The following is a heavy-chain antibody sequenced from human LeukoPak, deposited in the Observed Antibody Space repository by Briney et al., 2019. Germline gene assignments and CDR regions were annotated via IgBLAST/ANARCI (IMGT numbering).Heavy chain of an antibody. CDR1: GFTFSSYS. CDR3: ARDAEWELFDY. D-gene: IGHD1-26*01. CDR2: ISSSSSYI. J-gene: IGHJ4*02. Sequence: GGSLRLSCAASGFTFSSYSMNWVRQAPGKGLEWVSSISSSSSYIYYADSVKGRFTISRDNAKNSLYLQMNSLTAEDTAVYYCARDAEWELFDYWGQGTLVTVSS. V-gene: IGHV3-21*01.